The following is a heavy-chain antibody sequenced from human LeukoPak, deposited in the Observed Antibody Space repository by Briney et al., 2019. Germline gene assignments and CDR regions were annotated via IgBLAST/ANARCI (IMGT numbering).Heavy chain of an antibody. CDR3: ASELLSHDAFDI. D-gene: IGHD1-14*01. J-gene: IGHJ3*02. V-gene: IGHV1-2*02. CDR2: INPNSGGT. Sequence: GASVKVSCKASGYTFTGYYMHWVRQAPGQGLEWMGWINPNSGGTNYAQKSQGRVTMTRDASISTAYMELSRLRSDDTAVYYCASELLSHDAFDIWGQGTMVTVSS. CDR1: GYTFTGYY.